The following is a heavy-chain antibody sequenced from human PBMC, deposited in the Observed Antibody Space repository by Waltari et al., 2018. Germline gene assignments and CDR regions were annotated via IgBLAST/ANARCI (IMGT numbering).Heavy chain of an antibody. CDR2: IWYDGSNK. V-gene: IGHV3-33*01. J-gene: IGHJ3*02. CDR3: ARVVGATGGAFDI. Sequence: VQLVESGGGVVQPGRSLRLSCAASGFTFSSYGMHRVRPAPGQGLAGAAGKGLGWVGVIWYDGSNKYYADSVKGRFTISRDNSKNTLYLQMNSLRAEDTAVYYCARVVGATGGAFDIWGQGTMVTVSS. CDR1: GFTFSSYG. D-gene: IGHD1-26*01.